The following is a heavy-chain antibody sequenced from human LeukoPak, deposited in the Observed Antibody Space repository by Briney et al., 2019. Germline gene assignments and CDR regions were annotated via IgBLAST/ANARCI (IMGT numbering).Heavy chain of an antibody. CDR2: IKQDGSEK. Sequence: GGSLRLSCAASGFTFSSHWMSWVRQAPGKGLEWVANIKQDGSEKYYVDSVKGRFTISRDNAKNSLYLQMNSLRAEDTAVYYCARWRGGFDPWGQGTLVTVSS. D-gene: IGHD5-12*01. CDR1: GFTFSSHW. V-gene: IGHV3-7*03. J-gene: IGHJ5*02. CDR3: ARWRGGFDP.